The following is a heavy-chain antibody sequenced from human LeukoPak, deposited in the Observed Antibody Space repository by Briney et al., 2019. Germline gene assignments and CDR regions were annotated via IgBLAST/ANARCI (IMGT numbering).Heavy chain of an antibody. D-gene: IGHD5-24*01. J-gene: IGHJ4*02. CDR2: INDSGDDT. Sequence: GGSLRLSCAASGFTFSSYAMSWVRQAPGKGLEWVSDINDSGDDTHYADSVKGRFTISRDYSKNTLYLQMNSLRAEDTAVYYCAKVTLRAIVIKWLGAFECWGQGTLVTVSS. V-gene: IGHV3-23*01. CDR1: GFTFSSYA. CDR3: AKVTLRAIVIKWLGAFEC.